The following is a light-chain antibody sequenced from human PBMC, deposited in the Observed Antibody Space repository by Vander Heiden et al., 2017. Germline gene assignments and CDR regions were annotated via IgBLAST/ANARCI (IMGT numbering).Light chain of an antibody. CDR3: SSYTSSSTLGTV. J-gene: IGLJ7*01. Sequence: QSALPQPASVSGSPGPSITIPCTGTSSDVGRYYSVSWYQQHPGKAPKLMIYDVSNRPSGVSNRFSGSKSGNAASLTISGLQAEDEADYYCSSYTSSSTLGTVFRGGTQLTVL. CDR1: SSDVGRYYS. V-gene: IGLV2-14*01. CDR2: DVS.